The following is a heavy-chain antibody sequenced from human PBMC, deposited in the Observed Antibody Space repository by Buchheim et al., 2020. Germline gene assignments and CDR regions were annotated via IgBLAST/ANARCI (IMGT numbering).Heavy chain of an antibody. CDR2: INPNSGGT. Sequence: QVQVVQSGAEVKKPGASVKIACKASGYIFTNHEMYWVRQAPGQGLEWMGWINPNSGGTNYAQKFQGWVTMTRDTSISTAYMELSRLRSDDTAVYYCARGASSYDYSNYYYYGMDVWGQGTT. V-gene: IGHV1-2*04. CDR1: GYIFTNHE. CDR3: ARGASSYDYSNYYYYGMDV. D-gene: IGHD4-11*01. J-gene: IGHJ6*02.